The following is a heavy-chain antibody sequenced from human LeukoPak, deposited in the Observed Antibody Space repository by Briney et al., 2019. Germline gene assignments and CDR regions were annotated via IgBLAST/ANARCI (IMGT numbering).Heavy chain of an antibody. D-gene: IGHD1-14*01. CDR2: IHRSGST. CDR1: LDSTTSNF. CDR3: AREIVGGFNPGAY. V-gene: IGHV4-4*02. J-gene: IGHJ4*02. Sequence: PSETLSRTCTVSLDSTTSNFWSWVRQPPGKGLEWIGEIHRSGSTNYNPSLQSRVTISIDRSKNQIALELSSVTAADTAVYYCAREIVGGFNPGAYWGQGTLVTVSS.